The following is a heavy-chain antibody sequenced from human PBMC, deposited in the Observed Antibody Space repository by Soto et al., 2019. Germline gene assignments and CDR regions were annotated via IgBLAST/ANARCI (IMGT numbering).Heavy chain of an antibody. CDR1: GFSFSDYW. CDR2: INSNGRTI. V-gene: IGHV3-74*01. Sequence: HPGGSLRLSCAASGFSFSDYWMHWVRQAPGEGLVWVSRINSNGRTISYADSLKGRFTISRDNSKNTLYLQINSLRAEDTAVYYCAKTIRGGYSSSWYYFDYWGQGTLVTVSS. D-gene: IGHD6-13*01. J-gene: IGHJ4*02. CDR3: AKTIRGGYSSSWYYFDY.